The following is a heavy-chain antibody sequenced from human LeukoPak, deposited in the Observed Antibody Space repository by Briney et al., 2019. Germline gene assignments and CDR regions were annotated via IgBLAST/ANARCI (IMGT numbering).Heavy chain of an antibody. Sequence: SETLSLTCTVSGGSISSYYWSWIRQPPGKGLEWIGYIYYSGSTNYNPSLNGRVTISVDTSKNQFSLKLSSVTAADTAVYYCARTYIPGHFDLWGRGTLVTVSS. CDR2: IYYSGST. J-gene: IGHJ2*01. D-gene: IGHD4-11*01. V-gene: IGHV4-59*01. CDR1: GGSISSYY. CDR3: ARTYIPGHFDL.